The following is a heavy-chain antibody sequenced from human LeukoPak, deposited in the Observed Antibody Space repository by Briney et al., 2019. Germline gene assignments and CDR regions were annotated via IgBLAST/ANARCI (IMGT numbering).Heavy chain of an antibody. CDR1: GFTVSSSY. CDR3: ARRHCSSTSCYFDY. D-gene: IGHD2-2*01. V-gene: IGHV3-7*01. J-gene: IGHJ4*02. CDR2: IKQLGSEK. Sequence: GGSLRLSCAASGFTVSSSYMSWVRQAPGTGLEWVANIKQLGSEKYYVDSVKGRFTISRDNAKNSLYLQMNSLRVEDTAVYYCARRHCSSTSCYFDYWGQGTLVTVSS.